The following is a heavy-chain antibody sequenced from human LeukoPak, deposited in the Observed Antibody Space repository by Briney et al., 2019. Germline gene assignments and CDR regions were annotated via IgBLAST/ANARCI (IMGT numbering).Heavy chain of an antibody. CDR3: AREGMIAAAGTGYFDY. V-gene: IGHV3-7*01. CDR2: IKQDGSEK. D-gene: IGHD6-13*01. Sequence: GGSLRLSCAASEFVLSDYYMSWIRQAPGKGLEWVANIKQDGSEKYYVDSVKGRFTISRDNAKNSLYLQMNSLRAEDTAVYYCAREGMIAAAGTGYFDYWGQGTLVTVSS. J-gene: IGHJ4*02. CDR1: EFVLSDYY.